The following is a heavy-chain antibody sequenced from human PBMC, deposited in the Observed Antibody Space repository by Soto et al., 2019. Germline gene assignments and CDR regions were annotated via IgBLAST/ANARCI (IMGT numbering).Heavy chain of an antibody. J-gene: IGHJ4*02. Sequence: SQTLSLTCAISGDSVSGNTAAWSCIRSSASRGLEWLGRTYYRSNWRHDYAVSVKSRITVNPDTSKNHFSLQLNSVTPDDTAVYYCARGVAGSGFDLWGQGTLVTVS. CDR2: TYYRSNWRH. CDR3: ARGVAGSGFDL. CDR1: GDSVSGNTAA. D-gene: IGHD6-19*01. V-gene: IGHV6-1*01.